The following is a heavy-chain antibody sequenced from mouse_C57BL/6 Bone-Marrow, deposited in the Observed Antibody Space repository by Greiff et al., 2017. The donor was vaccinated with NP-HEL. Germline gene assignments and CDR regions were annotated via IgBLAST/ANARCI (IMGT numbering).Heavy chain of an antibody. CDR2: ISSGGSYT. V-gene: IGHV5-6*02. J-gene: IGHJ3*01. CDR3: ARHRDYGSSYAWFAY. Sequence: EVMLVESGGDLVKPGGSLKLSCAASGFTFSSYGMSWVRPTPDKRLEWVATISSGGSYTYYPDSVKGRFTISRDNAKNTLYLQMSSLKSEDTAMYYCARHRDYGSSYAWFAYWGQGTLVTVSA. CDR1: GFTFSSYG. D-gene: IGHD1-1*01.